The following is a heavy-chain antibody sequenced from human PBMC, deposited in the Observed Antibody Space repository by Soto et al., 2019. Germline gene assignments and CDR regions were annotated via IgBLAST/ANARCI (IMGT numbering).Heavy chain of an antibody. Sequence: QVQLVQSGAEVKKPGASVKVSCKASGYTFTSYGISWVRQAPGQGLEWMGWISAYNGNTNYAQKLQGRVTMTTDTSTSTDYMELRSLRSDDTAVYYCARVTSSGWYEYYYYYYGMDVWGQGTTVTVSS. J-gene: IGHJ6*02. CDR1: GYTFTSYG. D-gene: IGHD6-19*01. CDR3: ARVTSSGWYEYYYYYYGMDV. CDR2: ISAYNGNT. V-gene: IGHV1-18*01.